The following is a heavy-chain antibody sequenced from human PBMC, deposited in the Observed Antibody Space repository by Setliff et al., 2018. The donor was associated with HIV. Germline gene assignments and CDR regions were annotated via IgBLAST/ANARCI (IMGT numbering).Heavy chain of an antibody. CDR1: GYIFTNYY. Sequence: ASVKVSCKASGYIFTNYYVHWVRQAPGQGLEWMGIINPGGGTSYAQNFRARVTMTRDTSSTTAYMELSTLRSDDTALYYCASTSGSGSAAVGDIWGQGTMVTVSS. CDR2: INPGGGT. J-gene: IGHJ3*02. CDR3: ASTSGSGSAAVGDI. V-gene: IGHV1-2*02. D-gene: IGHD1-26*01.